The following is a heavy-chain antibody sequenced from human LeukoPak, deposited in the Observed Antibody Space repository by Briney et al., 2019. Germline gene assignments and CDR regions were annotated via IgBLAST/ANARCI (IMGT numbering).Heavy chain of an antibody. Sequence: GGSLRLSCAASGFTFDDYAMHWVRQAPGKGLEWVSGISWNSGSIGYADSVKGRFTISRDNAKNSLHLQMNSLRAEDTALYYCAKEGDSSFIDYWGQGTLVTVSS. D-gene: IGHD6-13*01. CDR3: AKEGDSSFIDY. CDR2: ISWNSGSI. J-gene: IGHJ4*02. V-gene: IGHV3-9*01. CDR1: GFTFDDYA.